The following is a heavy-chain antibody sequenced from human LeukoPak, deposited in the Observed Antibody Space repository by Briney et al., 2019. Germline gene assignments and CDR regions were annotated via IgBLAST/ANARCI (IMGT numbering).Heavy chain of an antibody. CDR2: INPNSGGT. V-gene: IGHV1-2*02. Sequence: ASVKVSCKASGYTFTGYYMHWVRQAPGQGLEWMGWINPNSGGTNYAQKFQGRVTMTRDTSISTAYMELSSLTSEDTAVYYCARDATYCRGSTCSYFGLDVWGQGTTVTVSS. J-gene: IGHJ6*02. D-gene: IGHD2-15*01. CDR3: ARDATYCRGSTCSYFGLDV. CDR1: GYTFTGYY.